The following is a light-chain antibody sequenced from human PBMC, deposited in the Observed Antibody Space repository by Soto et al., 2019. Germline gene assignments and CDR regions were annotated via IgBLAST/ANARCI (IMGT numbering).Light chain of an antibody. CDR2: EDN. J-gene: IGLJ2*01. CDR3: QYKDSSNPVV. CDR1: SGSIASNY. Sequence: NFMLTQPHSVSESPGKTVTISCTRSSGSIASNYVQWYQQRPGSAPTTVIYEDNQRPSGVPDRFSGSIDSSSTSAPLTTSVLKEEDEAYYYSQYKDSSNPVVFGGGTKLTVL. V-gene: IGLV6-57*04.